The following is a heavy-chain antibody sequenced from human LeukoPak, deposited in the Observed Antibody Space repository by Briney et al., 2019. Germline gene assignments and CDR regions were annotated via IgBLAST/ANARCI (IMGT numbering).Heavy chain of an antibody. D-gene: IGHD3-10*01. CDR3: ARDPGNWYFDL. V-gene: IGHV4-39*07. CDR1: GGSTGSDY. Sequence: PSETLSLTCTVSGGSTGSDYWGWIRQPPGKGLEWIGSIYYRGSTYYNPSLKSRVTISLDTSKNQFSLKLSSVTAADTAVYYCARDPGNWYFDLWGRGTLVTVSS. J-gene: IGHJ2*01. CDR2: IYYRGST.